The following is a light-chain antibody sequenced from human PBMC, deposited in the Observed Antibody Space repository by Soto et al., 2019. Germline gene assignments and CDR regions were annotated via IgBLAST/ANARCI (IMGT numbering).Light chain of an antibody. CDR2: DGS. CDR3: QQRSNWPPPIT. V-gene: IGKV3-11*01. J-gene: IGKJ5*01. CDR1: QSVSGY. Sequence: EIVLTQSPATLSLSPGERATLSCRASQSVSGYLAWYQQKPGQAPRLLIYDGSHRATGIPARFSGSGSGTDFTLTISGLEPEDFAVYYCQQRSNWPPPITFGQGTRLEIK.